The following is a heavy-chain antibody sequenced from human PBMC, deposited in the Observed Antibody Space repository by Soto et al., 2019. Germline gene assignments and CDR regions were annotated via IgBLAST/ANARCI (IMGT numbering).Heavy chain of an antibody. Sequence: GSLRLSCAASGLTFSSYALSWVRQGPGKGLEWVSGISGSGDSKHYSDSLKGRFTISRDNSKNTLFLQMNSLRAEDTAVYYCARIPFDHVWGTYRYSPNFDDWGQGTQVTVSS. CDR2: ISGSGDSK. CDR1: GLTFSSYA. J-gene: IGHJ4*02. D-gene: IGHD3-16*02. CDR3: ARIPFDHVWGTYRYSPNFDD. V-gene: IGHV3-23*01.